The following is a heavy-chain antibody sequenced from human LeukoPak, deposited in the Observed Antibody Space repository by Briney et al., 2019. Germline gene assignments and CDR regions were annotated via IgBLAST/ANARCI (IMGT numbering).Heavy chain of an antibody. CDR2: ISYSGRTI. J-gene: IGHJ4*02. V-gene: IGHV3-48*03. CDR3: AKEELEHRPYFDY. Sequence: PGGSLRLSCAASGFTFSNYEMNWVRQAPGKGLEWVSYISYSGRTIYYADSVKGRFTISRDNAKNSLYLQMNSLRAEDTAVYYCAKEELEHRPYFDYWGQGTLVTVSS. D-gene: IGHD1/OR15-1a*01. CDR1: GFTFSNYE.